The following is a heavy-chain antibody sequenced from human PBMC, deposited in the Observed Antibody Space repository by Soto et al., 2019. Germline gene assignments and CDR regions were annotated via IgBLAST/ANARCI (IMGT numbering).Heavy chain of an antibody. D-gene: IGHD3-22*01. J-gene: IGHJ4*02. V-gene: IGHV4-61*01. CDR3: VTEYYHTIDYHKID. CDR1: GGSVSTSTHH. CDR2: MYYSGYT. Sequence: QVQLQESGPGLVRPSETLSLTRIVSGGSVSTSTHHWSWIRQPPGKGLEWIGYMYYSGYTNYNPSLKGRVTISMDRSRNLFSLSLNSVTAADTAVYYCVTEYYHTIDYHKIDWGQGTLVTVSS.